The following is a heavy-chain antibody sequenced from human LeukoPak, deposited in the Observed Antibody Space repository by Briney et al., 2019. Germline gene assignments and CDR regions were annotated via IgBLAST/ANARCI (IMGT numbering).Heavy chain of an antibody. J-gene: IGHJ5*02. CDR1: GFTFSDAW. D-gene: IGHD2-2*01. Sequence: GGSERLSCAASGFTFSDAWMNWVRQAPGKGLEWVGRIKRKTDGETTDYAAPLKGRFIISRDDSKNTVYLQMNSLETEDTAVYYCTTDREYHEAWFDPWGQGTPVTVSS. CDR2: IKRKTDGETT. V-gene: IGHV3-15*01. CDR3: TTDREYHEAWFDP.